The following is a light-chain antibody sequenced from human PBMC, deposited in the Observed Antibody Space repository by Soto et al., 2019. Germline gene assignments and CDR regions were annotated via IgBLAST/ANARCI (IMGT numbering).Light chain of an antibody. CDR1: QSVSGR. Sequence: EIVMTQSPATLSVSPGERATVSCRASQSVSGRLAWYQQKPGQAPRLLIFDASTRAPGIPDRFSGSGSGTEFTLTISSLQSEDFAVYICQQYDQWPPWTFGQGPKVDIK. CDR3: QQYDQWPPWT. CDR2: DAS. J-gene: IGKJ1*01. V-gene: IGKV3-15*01.